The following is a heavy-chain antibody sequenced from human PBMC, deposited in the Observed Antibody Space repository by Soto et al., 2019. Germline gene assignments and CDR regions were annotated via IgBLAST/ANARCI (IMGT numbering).Heavy chain of an antibody. CDR1: GFTFSDYY. D-gene: IGHD3-9*01. J-gene: IGHJ3*02. Sequence: GGSLRLSCAASGFTFSDYYMSWIRQAPGKGLEWVSYISSSSSYTNYADSVKGRFTISRDNAKNSLYLQMNSLRAEDTAVYYCARDPGGTPERYFDWLSIRADAFDIWGQGTMVTVSS. CDR2: ISSSSSYT. V-gene: IGHV3-11*06. CDR3: ARDPGGTPERYFDWLSIRADAFDI.